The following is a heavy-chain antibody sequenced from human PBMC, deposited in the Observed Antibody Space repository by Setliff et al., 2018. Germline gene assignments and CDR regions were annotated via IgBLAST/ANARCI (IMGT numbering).Heavy chain of an antibody. CDR3: ARYGSGEGHDY. Sequence: GASVKVSCKASGYTFTSYGIGWVRQAPGQGLEWMGWISAYNGNTNYAQKFQGRVTITTDESTSTAYMELSSLRSEDTAVYYCARYGSGEGHDYWGQGTLVTVSS. CDR1: GYTFTSYG. CDR2: ISAYNGNT. D-gene: IGHD3-10*01. V-gene: IGHV1-18*01. J-gene: IGHJ4*02.